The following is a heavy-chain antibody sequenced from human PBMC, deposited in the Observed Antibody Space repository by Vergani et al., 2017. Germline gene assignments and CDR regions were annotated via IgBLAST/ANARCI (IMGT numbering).Heavy chain of an antibody. D-gene: IGHD6-19*01. CDR3: ARHSTVEWLVKLGWIDP. CDR1: GYSISSGYY. V-gene: IGHV4-38-2*01. Sequence: QVQLQESGPGLVKPSETLSLTCAVSGYSISSGYYWGWILQPPGKGLEWIASIYYSGSTYYNPSLKSRVTISVDTSKNQFSLKLSSVTAADTAVYFCARHSTVEWLVKLGWIDPWGQGILVTVSS. J-gene: IGHJ5*02. CDR2: IYYSGST.